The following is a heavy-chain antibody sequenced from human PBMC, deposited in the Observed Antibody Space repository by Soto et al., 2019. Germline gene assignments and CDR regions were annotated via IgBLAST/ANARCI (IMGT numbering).Heavy chain of an antibody. CDR1: GHTFTSYY. V-gene: IGHV1-46*01. J-gene: IGHJ6*02. CDR3: ACRDPDILTTYSYSMDV. CDR2: INLSAGST. D-gene: IGHD3-9*01. Sequence: ASVKVSCKASGHTFTSYYMHWVQQAPGQGLEWIGIINLSAGSTSYAQKFEGSAQRPRDTSTSRLYMDMSSLRSEDTALYYCACRDPDILTTYSYSMDVWGQGTTVTVSS.